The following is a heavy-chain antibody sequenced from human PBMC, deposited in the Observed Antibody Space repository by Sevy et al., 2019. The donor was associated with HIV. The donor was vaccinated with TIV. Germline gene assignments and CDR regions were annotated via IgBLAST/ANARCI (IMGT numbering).Heavy chain of an antibody. CDR2: LSAIGGTT. Sequence: GGSLRLSCAASGFTFFSHVMSWVRQAPGKGLEWVSGLSAIGGTTYYADSVKGRFSISRDNSKNKLYLQMSSLRIEDTAVYYCATGTTDSSISWVFDVWGQGTMVTVSS. CDR1: GFTFFSHV. CDR3: ATGTTDSSISWVFDV. D-gene: IGHD6-13*01. V-gene: IGHV3-23*01. J-gene: IGHJ3*01.